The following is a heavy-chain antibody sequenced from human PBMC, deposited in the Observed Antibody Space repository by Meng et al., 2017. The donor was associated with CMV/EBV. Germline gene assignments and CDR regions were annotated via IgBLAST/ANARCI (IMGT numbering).Heavy chain of an antibody. CDR1: GFTFSSYG. CDR2: IRYDGSNK. Sequence: GESLKISCAASGFTFSSYGMHWVRQAPGKGLEWVAFIRYDGSNKYYADSVKGRFTMSRDNSKNTLYLQMNSLRAEDTAVYYCARKVTQYCSSTSCYTRSYWYFDLWGRGTLVTVSS. J-gene: IGHJ2*01. D-gene: IGHD2-2*02. V-gene: IGHV3-30*02. CDR3: ARKVTQYCSSTSCYTRSYWYFDL.